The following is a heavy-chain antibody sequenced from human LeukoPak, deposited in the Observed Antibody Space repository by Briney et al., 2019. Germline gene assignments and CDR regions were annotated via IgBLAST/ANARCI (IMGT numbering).Heavy chain of an antibody. CDR2: IYYTGGT. CDR3: ARGPKGSIDY. CDR1: GGTISSGAYY. J-gene: IGHJ4*02. Sequence: SQTLSLTCIVSGGTISSGAYYWSWIRQHPGKGLEWIGYIYYTGGTYFNPSLKSRLTISLDTSKSQFSLKLSSVTAADTAVYYCARGPKGSIDYWGQGTLVTVSS. V-gene: IGHV4-31*03.